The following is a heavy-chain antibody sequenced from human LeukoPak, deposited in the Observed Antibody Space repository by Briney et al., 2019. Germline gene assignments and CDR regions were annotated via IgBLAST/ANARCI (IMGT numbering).Heavy chain of an antibody. V-gene: IGHV1-69*13. CDR2: IIPIFGTA. CDR1: GGTFSSYA. J-gene: IGHJ4*02. Sequence: SVKVSCKASGGTFSSYAISWVRQAPGQGLEWMGGIIPIFGTANYAQKFQGRVTITADESTSTAYMELSSLRSEDTAVYYCARDTYDILTGYPKLNFDYWGQGTLVTVSS. D-gene: IGHD3-9*01. CDR3: ARDTYDILTGYPKLNFDY.